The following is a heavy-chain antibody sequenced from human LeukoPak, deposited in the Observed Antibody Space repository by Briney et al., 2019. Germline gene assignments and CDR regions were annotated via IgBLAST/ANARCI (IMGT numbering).Heavy chain of an antibody. V-gene: IGHV4-39*07. D-gene: IGHD1-1*01. CDR3: ARSGGNWNPNHYFDY. CDR1: GGSISGGSHY. Sequence: PSETLSLTCSVSGGSISGGSHYWSWIRQPVGEGLEWIGRIYYSGSTYYNPSLKSRVTISVDTSKNQFSLKLSSVTAADTAVYYCARSGGNWNPNHYFDYWGQGTLVTVSS. J-gene: IGHJ4*02. CDR2: IYYSGST.